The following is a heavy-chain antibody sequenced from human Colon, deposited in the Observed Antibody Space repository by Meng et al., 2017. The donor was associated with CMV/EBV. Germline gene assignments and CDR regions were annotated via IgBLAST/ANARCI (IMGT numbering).Heavy chain of an antibody. V-gene: IGHV5-51*01. Sequence: GGSLRLSCQGSGYIFTTYWVAWVRQMPGKGLEWMGMIYPPDSNTRYSPSFQGQVTIAADKSISTAYLQWSSLEASDTAIYYYARGYSTALLGHEAYDIWGQGTMVTVSS. J-gene: IGHJ3*02. D-gene: IGHD5-12*01. CDR1: GYIFTTYW. CDR3: ARGYSTALLGHEAYDI. CDR2: IYPPDSNT.